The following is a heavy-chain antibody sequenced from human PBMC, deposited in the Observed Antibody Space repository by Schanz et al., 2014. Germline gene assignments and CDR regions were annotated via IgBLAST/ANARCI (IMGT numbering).Heavy chain of an antibody. J-gene: IGHJ6*02. CDR1: GFAFSSYS. Sequence: QLVGSGGGLIQPGGSLRLSCTASGFAFSSYSMNWVRQAPGKGLEWVSYISSSGTTIYYADSVKGRFTISRDNAKNSLFLQMNSLRVEDTAVYYCARLPVGCGSGIGDVWGQGTSVTVSS. CDR2: ISSSGTTI. V-gene: IGHV3-48*01. CDR3: ARLPVGCGSGIGDV. D-gene: IGHD3-10*01.